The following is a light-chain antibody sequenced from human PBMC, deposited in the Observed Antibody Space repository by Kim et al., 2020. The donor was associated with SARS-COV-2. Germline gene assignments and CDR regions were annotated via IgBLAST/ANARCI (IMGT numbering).Light chain of an antibody. V-gene: IGKV1-12*01. CDR3: QQANSFPWT. CDR2: AAS. CDR1: QGISSW. J-gene: IGKJ1*01. Sequence: DIQMTQSPSSVSASVGDRVTITCRASQGISSWLVWYQQKPGKAPKLLIYAASSLQSGVPSRFSGSGSGTDFTLTISSLQPEDFATYYCQQANSFPWTFGQRTKVDIK.